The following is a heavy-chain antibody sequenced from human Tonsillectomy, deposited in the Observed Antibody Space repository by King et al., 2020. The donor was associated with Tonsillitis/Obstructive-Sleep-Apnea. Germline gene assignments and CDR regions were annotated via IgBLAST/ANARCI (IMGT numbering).Heavy chain of an antibody. J-gene: IGHJ3*02. V-gene: IGHV3-72*01. D-gene: IGHD2-15*01. CDR2: IRNKANSYTT. CDR1: GFTFSDHY. Sequence: VQLVESGGGLVQPGGSLRLSCAASGFTFSDHYMDWVRQAPGKGLEWVGRIRNKANSYTTEYAASVKGKFTISRDDSKNSLYLQMNSLKTEDTAVYYCARYCSGGSCSNDASDIWGQGTMVTVSS. CDR3: ARYCSGGSCSNDASDI.